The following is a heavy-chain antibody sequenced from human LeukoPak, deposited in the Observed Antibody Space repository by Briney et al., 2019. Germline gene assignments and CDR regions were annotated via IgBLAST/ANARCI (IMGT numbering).Heavy chain of an antibody. CDR3: ARLYSGYNYHDY. V-gene: IGHV5-51*01. Sequence: GESLKISCKGSGYSFSTYWIAWVRQLPGKGLEWMGIIYPGDSDTRYSPSFQGQVNISADKSISTAYLQWSSLKASDTAMYYCARLYSGYNYHDYWGQGTLVTVSS. J-gene: IGHJ4*02. CDR1: GYSFSTYW. D-gene: IGHD5-24*01. CDR2: IYPGDSDT.